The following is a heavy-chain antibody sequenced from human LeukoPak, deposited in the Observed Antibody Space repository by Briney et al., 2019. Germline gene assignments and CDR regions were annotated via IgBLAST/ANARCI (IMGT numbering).Heavy chain of an antibody. Sequence: GASXKVSCKASGYTFTSYYMHWVRQAPGQGLEWMGIINPSGGSTSYAQKFQGRVTMTRDTSTSTVYMELSSLRSEDTAVYYCARAEDYYYDSSGYYAPFDYWGQGTLVTVSS. CDR2: INPSGGST. CDR3: ARAEDYYYDSSGYYAPFDY. J-gene: IGHJ4*02. V-gene: IGHV1-46*01. D-gene: IGHD3-22*01. CDR1: GYTFTSYY.